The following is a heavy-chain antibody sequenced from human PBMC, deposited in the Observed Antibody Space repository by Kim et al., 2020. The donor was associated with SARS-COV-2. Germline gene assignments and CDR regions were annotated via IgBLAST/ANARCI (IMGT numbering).Heavy chain of an antibody. CDR2: INWNSDKT. CDR1: GFIFTDYG. V-gene: IGHV3-9*01. D-gene: IGHD1-26*01. J-gene: IGHJ4*02. Sequence: GGSLRLSCEASGFIFTDYGIHWVRQVPGKGLEWVSGINWNSDKTDYADSVRGRFTISRDIAKNSVYLQMNSLRSEDTAFYYCVKDLGRRGHALVAEYWGQGILVTVSS. CDR3: VKDLGRRGHALVAEY.